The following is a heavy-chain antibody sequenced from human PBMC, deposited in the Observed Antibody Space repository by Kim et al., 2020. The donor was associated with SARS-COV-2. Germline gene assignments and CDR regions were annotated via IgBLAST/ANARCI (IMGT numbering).Heavy chain of an antibody. V-gene: IGHV3-23*01. D-gene: IGHD3-10*01. J-gene: IGHJ1*01. CDR3: ARDRMSWFDGGYFQH. Sequence: GGSLRLSCAASGFIFPSYAMTWVRQSPGKGLECVSAINALGGGGTFYADSVKGRFTISRDDSKNTLFLQLDSLRVEDTAIYYCARDRMSWFDGGYFQHWGQGTLVTV. CDR2: INALGGGGT. CDR1: GFIFPSYA.